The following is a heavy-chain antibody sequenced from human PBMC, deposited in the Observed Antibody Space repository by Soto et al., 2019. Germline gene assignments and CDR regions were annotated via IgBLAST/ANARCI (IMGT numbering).Heavy chain of an antibody. CDR1: GYSFTSYW. V-gene: IGHV5-10-1*01. Sequence: PGESLKISCKGSGYSFTSYWISWVRQMPGKGLEWMGRIDPSDSYTNYSPSFQGHVTISADKSISTAYLQWSSLKASDTAMYYCARRATFTAPDYFDYWGQGALVTVSS. CDR3: ARRATFTAPDYFDY. CDR2: IDPSDSYT. D-gene: IGHD5-18*01. J-gene: IGHJ4*02.